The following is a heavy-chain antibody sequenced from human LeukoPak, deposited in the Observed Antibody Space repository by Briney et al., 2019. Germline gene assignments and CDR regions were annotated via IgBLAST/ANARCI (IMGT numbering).Heavy chain of an antibody. CDR2: ISSSGSTI. D-gene: IGHD5-12*01. CDR1: GFTLSDYY. V-gene: IGHV3-11*01. J-gene: IGHJ4*02. Sequence: GGSLRLSCAASGFTLSDYYMSWIRRAPGKGLEWVSYISSSGSTIYYADSVKGRFTISRDNAKNSLYLQMNSLRAEDTAVYYCARAESGYDWEPSYFDYWGQGTLVTVSS. CDR3: ARAESGYDWEPSYFDY.